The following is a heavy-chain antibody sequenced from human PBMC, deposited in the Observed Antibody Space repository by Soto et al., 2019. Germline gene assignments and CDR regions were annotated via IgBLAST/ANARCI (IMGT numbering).Heavy chain of an antibody. J-gene: IGHJ4*02. D-gene: IGHD3-16*02. CDR1: GYTFVTYG. CDR2: ISANNGNT. CDR3: ARDGSMITFGGVIGLFDY. V-gene: IGHV1-18*01. Sequence: VASVKVSCKASGYTFVTYGITWLRQAPGQGLEWMGWISANNGNTNYAQKFQGRVTMTRDTSTSTAYMELRSLRSEDTAVYYCARDGSMITFGGVIGLFDYWGQGTLVTVSS.